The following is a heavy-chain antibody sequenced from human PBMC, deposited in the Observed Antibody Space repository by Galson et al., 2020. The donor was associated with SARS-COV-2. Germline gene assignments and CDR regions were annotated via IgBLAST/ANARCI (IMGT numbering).Heavy chain of an antibody. V-gene: IGHV4-39*01. CDR3: ASIIFGVVSTLDY. CDR2: IYYSGST. D-gene: IGHD3-3*02. Sequence: SETLSLTCTVSGGSISSSSYYWGWIRQPPGKGLEWIGSIYYSGSTYYNPSLKSRVTISVDTSKNQFSLKLSSVTAADTAVYYCASIIFGVVSTLDYWGQGTLVTVSS. CDR1: GGSISSSSYY. J-gene: IGHJ4*02.